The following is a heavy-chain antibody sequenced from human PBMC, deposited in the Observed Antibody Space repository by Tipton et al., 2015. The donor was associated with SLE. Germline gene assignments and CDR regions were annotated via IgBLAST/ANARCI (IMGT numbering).Heavy chain of an antibody. CDR3: ARAGKSSSWYYPGAFDI. V-gene: IGHV4-39*07. D-gene: IGHD6-13*01. J-gene: IGHJ3*02. CDR1: GFTFSSYS. Sequence: LRLSCAASGFTFSSYSMNWVRQPPGKGLEWVGSIYYSGSTSYNPSLKSRVTISVDTSKNQFSLKLSSVTAADTAVYYCARAGKSSSWYYPGAFDIWGQGTMVTVSS. CDR2: IYYSGST.